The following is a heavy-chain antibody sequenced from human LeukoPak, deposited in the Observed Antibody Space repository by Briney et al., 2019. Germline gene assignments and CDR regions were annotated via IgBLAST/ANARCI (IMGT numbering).Heavy chain of an antibody. D-gene: IGHD3-22*01. J-gene: IGHJ4*02. CDR1: GFTFSNYG. CDR2: IRFDGSTK. V-gene: IGHV3-30*02. Sequence: GGSLRLSRATSGFTFSNYGMHWVRQAPGKGLEWVAFIRFDGSTKYYADSVKGRFTISRDNSKNTFYLQMNSLKTEDTAVYYCTRNPYDSSGYYYNDYWGQGTLVTVSS. CDR3: TRNPYDSSGYYYNDY.